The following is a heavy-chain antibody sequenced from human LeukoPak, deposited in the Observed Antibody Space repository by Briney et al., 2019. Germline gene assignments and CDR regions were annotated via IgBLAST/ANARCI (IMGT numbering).Heavy chain of an antibody. Sequence: GGSLRLSCTASGFTFSSFGMHWVRQAPGKGLEWVAVISDDGSNTYYADSVKGRFTISRDNSKNTLFLQMNSLRAEDTAVYYCAKDADTAAIIYWYFDLWGRGTLVTVSS. CDR2: ISDDGSNT. V-gene: IGHV3-30*18. D-gene: IGHD2-2*01. CDR3: AKDADTAAIIYWYFDL. J-gene: IGHJ2*01. CDR1: GFTFSSFG.